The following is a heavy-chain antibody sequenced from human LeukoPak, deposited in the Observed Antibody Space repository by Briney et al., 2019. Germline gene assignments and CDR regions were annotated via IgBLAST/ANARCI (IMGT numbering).Heavy chain of an antibody. J-gene: IGHJ4*02. CDR1: GFTFSNAW. D-gene: IGHD3-22*01. Sequence: GGSLRLSCAASGFTFSNAWMSWVRQAPGKGLEWVGHIKSKMNGGTTDLAAPVKDRFTISRDDLKNTLYLQMNSLKTEDTAVYYCTTVRALDYYDSSGYYSFGFDYWGQGTLVTVSS. CDR3: TTVRALDYYDSSGYYSFGFDY. V-gene: IGHV3-15*01. CDR2: IKSKMNGGTT.